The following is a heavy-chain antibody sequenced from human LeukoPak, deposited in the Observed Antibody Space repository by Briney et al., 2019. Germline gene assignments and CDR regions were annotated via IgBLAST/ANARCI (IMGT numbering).Heavy chain of an antibody. CDR2: IYYSGSA. CDR3: AGFYISPNFDY. D-gene: IGHD3-3*01. V-gene: IGHV4-39*01. J-gene: IGHJ4*02. CDR1: GGSISSSSYY. Sequence: SETLSLTCTVSGGSISSSSYYWGWIRQPPGKGLEWIGSIYYSGSAYYNPSLKSRVTISVDTSKNQFSLKLSSVTAADMAVYYCAGFYISPNFDYWGQGTLVTVSS.